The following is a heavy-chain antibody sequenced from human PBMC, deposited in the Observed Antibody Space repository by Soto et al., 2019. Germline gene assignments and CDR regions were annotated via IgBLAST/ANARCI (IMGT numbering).Heavy chain of an antibody. V-gene: IGHV4-34*01. CDR3: ARVSGIYYYGMDV. CDR2: INHSGST. J-gene: IGHJ6*02. Sequence: QVQLQQWGAGLLKPSETLSLTCADYGGSFSGYYWSWIRQPPGKGLEWIGEINHSGSTNYTPSLSSRVTISVDTSKNQFSLKLISVPAADTAVYYCARVSGIYYYGMDVWGPGTTVTVSS. D-gene: IGHD3-10*01. CDR1: GGSFSGYY.